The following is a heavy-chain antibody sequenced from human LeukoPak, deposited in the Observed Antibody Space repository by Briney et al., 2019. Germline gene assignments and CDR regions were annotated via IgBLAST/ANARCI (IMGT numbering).Heavy chain of an antibody. CDR2: IYSGGST. J-gene: IGHJ4*02. Sequence: GGSLRLSCAASGFTVSSNYMSWVRQAPGKGLEWVSVIYSGGSTYYADSVKGRFTISRDNSKNTLYLQMNSLRAEDTAVYYCARAIGGRLYFDYWGQGTLATVSS. CDR1: GFTVSSNY. V-gene: IGHV3-66*01. CDR3: ARAIGGRLYFDY. D-gene: IGHD6-6*01.